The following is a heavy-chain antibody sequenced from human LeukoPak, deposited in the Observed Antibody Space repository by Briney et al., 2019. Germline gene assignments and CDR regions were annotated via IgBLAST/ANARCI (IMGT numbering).Heavy chain of an antibody. D-gene: IGHD3-22*01. Sequence: PGESLKISCKGSGYSFTSYWTGWVRQMPGKGLEWMGMIYPGDSDSRYSPSFQGQVTISADKSITTAYLQWSSLKASDTAMYYCARLAGYYDSSGIDLYYFDYWGQGTLVTVSS. J-gene: IGHJ4*02. CDR1: GYSFTSYW. CDR2: IYPGDSDS. V-gene: IGHV5-51*01. CDR3: ARLAGYYDSSGIDLYYFDY.